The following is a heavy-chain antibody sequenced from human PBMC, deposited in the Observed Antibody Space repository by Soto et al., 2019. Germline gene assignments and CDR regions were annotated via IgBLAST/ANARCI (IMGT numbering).Heavy chain of an antibody. CDR1: VGSFSGYY. D-gene: IGHD2-15*01. CDR2: INHSGST. J-gene: IGHJ6*02. V-gene: IGHV4-34*01. Sequence: TLSLPCAVYVGSFSGYYWSWIRQPPGKGLEWIGEINHSGSTNYNPSLKSRVTISVDTSKNQFSLKLSSVTAADTAVYYCARGRGGYSAPRGMDVWGQGTTVTVSS. CDR3: ARGRGGYSAPRGMDV.